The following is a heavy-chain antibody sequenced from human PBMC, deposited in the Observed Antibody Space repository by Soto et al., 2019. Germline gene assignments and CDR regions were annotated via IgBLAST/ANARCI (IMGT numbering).Heavy chain of an antibody. D-gene: IGHD6-13*01. CDR3: AREKRSSWYTSEGAFDI. V-gene: IGHV4-4*02. Sequence: PSETLSLTCAVSSGSISSSNWWSWVRQPPGKGLEWIGEIYHSGSTNYNPSLKSRVTISVDKSKNQFSLKLSSVTAADTAVYYCAREKRSSWYTSEGAFDIWGQGTMVTVSS. CDR2: IYHSGST. J-gene: IGHJ3*02. CDR1: SGSISSSNW.